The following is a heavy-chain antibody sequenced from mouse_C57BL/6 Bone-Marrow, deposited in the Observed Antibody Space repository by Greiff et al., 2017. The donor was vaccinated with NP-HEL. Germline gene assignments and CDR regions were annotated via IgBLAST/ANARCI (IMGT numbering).Heavy chain of an antibody. D-gene: IGHD2-4*01. CDR3: ARNDYDGEGAMDC. J-gene: IGHJ4*01. CDR2: IDPSDSYT. Sequence: QVQLQQPGAELVMPGASVKLSCKASGYTFTSYWMHWVKQRPGQGLEWIGEIDPSDSYTNYNQKFKGKSTLTVDKSSSTAYMQRSSLTSEDSAVYYCARNDYDGEGAMDCWGQGTAVTVSA. CDR1: GYTFTSYW. V-gene: IGHV1-69*01.